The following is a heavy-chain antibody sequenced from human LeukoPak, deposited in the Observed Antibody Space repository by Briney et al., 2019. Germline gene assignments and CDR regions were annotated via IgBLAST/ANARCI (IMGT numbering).Heavy chain of an antibody. V-gene: IGHV1-46*01. Sequence: ASVKVSCKASGYTFTRHYMNWVRQAPGQGLEWMGKINPSSGGTGYAQKFQGRVTMTRDTSTSTVYMELTSLRSEDTAVYYCARDCSSTSCYMHYFDYWGQGTLVTVSS. D-gene: IGHD2-2*02. CDR1: GYTFTRHY. CDR3: ARDCSSTSCYMHYFDY. J-gene: IGHJ4*02. CDR2: INPSSGGT.